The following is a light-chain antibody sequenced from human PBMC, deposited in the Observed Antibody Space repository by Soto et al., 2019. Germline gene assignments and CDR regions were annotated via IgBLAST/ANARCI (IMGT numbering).Light chain of an antibody. CDR2: DVT. V-gene: IGLV2-11*01. J-gene: IGLJ3*02. CDR1: SSDVGNYNY. Sequence: QSALTQPRSVSGSPRQSVTISCTGTSSDVGNYNYVSWYQQHPGKAPKLIIYDVTERPSGVPDRFSASKSGNTASLTISGLQAEDEGDYYCCSYAGTFTWVFGGGTKVTVL. CDR3: CSYAGTFTWV.